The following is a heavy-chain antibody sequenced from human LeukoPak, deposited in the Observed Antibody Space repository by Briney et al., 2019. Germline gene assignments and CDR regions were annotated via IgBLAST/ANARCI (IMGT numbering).Heavy chain of an antibody. CDR3: ARAAGIAAPETRFDYFDY. Sequence: GGSLRLSCVASGFTFSSYTMHWVRQAPGKGLEWVSHISSSGNTIYYADSVKGRFTISRDNAMNSLYLQMSRLRVEGTAIYYCARAAGIAAPETRFDYFDYWGQGILVTVSS. D-gene: IGHD6-13*01. J-gene: IGHJ4*02. CDR2: ISSSGNTI. CDR1: GFTFSSYT. V-gene: IGHV3-48*03.